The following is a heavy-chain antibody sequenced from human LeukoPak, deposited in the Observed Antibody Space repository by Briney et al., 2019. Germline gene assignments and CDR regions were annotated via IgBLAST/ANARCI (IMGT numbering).Heavy chain of an antibody. CDR2: FYHSGST. CDR1: GYSISTGYY. J-gene: IGHJ4*02. Sequence: SETLSLTCTVSGYSISTGYYWGWIRQPPGKGLEWVGTFYHSGSTYYNPSLKSRVTISVDTSKNQFSLKLRSVTAADTAVYYCASYGYSYGYVVYWGQGTLVTVSS. CDR3: ASYGYSYGYVVY. V-gene: IGHV4-38-2*02. D-gene: IGHD5-18*01.